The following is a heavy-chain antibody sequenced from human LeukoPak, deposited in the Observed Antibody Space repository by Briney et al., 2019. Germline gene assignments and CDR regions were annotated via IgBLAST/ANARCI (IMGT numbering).Heavy chain of an antibody. CDR1: GFTLSSYE. J-gene: IGHJ6*02. CDR3: ARDLLLWFGELFSDYYYYGMDV. D-gene: IGHD3-10*01. CDR2: ISSSGSTI. Sequence: PGGSLRLSCAASGFTLSSYEMNWVRQAPGKGLEWVSYISSSGSTIYYADSVKGRFTISRDNAKNSLYLQMNSLRAEDTAVYYCARDLLLWFGELFSDYYYYGMDVWGQGTTVTVSS. V-gene: IGHV3-48*03.